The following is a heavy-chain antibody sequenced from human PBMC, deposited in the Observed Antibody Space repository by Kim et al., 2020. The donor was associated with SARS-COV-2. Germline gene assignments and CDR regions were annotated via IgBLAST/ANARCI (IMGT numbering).Heavy chain of an antibody. J-gene: IGHJ4*02. CDR1: GFTFSSYW. D-gene: IGHD3-10*01. CDR3: AREGGYYYGSVGRPAFDY. CDR2: INSDGSST. Sequence: GGSLRLSCAASGFTFSSYWMHLVRQAPGKGLVWVSRINSDGSSTSYADSVKGRFTISRDNAKNTLYLQMNSLRAEDTAVYYCAREGGYYYGSVGRPAFDYWGQGTLVTVSS. V-gene: IGHV3-74*01.